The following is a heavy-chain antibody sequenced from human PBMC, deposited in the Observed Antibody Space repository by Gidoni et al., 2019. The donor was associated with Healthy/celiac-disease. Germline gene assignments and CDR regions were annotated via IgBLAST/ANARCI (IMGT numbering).Heavy chain of an antibody. CDR1: GFTVRSNY. J-gene: IGHJ3*02. CDR3: ASSGAVAGNWYAFDI. CDR2: IYSGGRT. D-gene: IGHD6-19*01. V-gene: IGHV3-53*01. Sequence: EVQLVESGGGLIQPGGSLSLSCAASGFTVRSNYMSWVRQAPGKGLEWVSVIYSGGRTHYADSVKGRFTISRDNSKNTLYLQMNSLRAEDTAVYYCASSGAVAGNWYAFDIWGQGTMVTVSS.